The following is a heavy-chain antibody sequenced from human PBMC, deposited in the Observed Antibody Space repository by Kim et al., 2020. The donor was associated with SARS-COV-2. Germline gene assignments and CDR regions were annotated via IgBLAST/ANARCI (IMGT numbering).Heavy chain of an antibody. V-gene: IGHV3-9*01. CDR1: GFTFDDYS. CDR2: ISWNSGSI. D-gene: IGHD3-16*02. Sequence: GGSLRLSCAASGFTFDDYSMHWVRQAPGKGLEWVSGISWNSGSIGYADSVKGRFTISRDNAKNSLYLQMNSLRAEDTALYYCAKAEYYDYVWGSYRYDYYDYYVMDVWGQGTTVTVSS. J-gene: IGHJ6*02. CDR3: AKAEYYDYVWGSYRYDYYDYYVMDV.